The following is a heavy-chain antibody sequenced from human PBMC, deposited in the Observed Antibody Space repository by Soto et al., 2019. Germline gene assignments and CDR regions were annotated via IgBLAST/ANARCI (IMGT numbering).Heavy chain of an antibody. J-gene: IGHJ4*02. Sequence: QVQLQESGPGLVKPSETLSLTCTVSGGSISSYYWNWIRQPPGKGLEWVGSFYYSGRSSYTPSLKRRVTISGDTSQTQFSLRPSSVTAADTAVYYWASRHGGYSFAEGGYWGQGTLVTVAS. CDR1: GGSISSYY. CDR3: ASRHGGYSFAEGGY. CDR2: FYYSGRS. D-gene: IGHD5-18*01. V-gene: IGHV4-59*01.